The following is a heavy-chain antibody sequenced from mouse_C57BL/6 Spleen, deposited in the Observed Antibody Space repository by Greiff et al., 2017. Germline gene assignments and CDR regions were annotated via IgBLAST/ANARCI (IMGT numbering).Heavy chain of an antibody. D-gene: IGHD1-1*01. CDR1: GFNIKDDY. Sequence: VQLQQSGAELVRPGASVKLSCTASGFNIKDDYMRWVKQMPERSLERIGWIDPENGDTEYASKFQGKATITADTSSNTAYLQLSSLTSEDTAVYYCTTDDGSSYGYFDVWGTGTTVTVSS. V-gene: IGHV14-4*01. CDR2: IDPENGDT. J-gene: IGHJ1*03. CDR3: TTDDGSSYGYFDV.